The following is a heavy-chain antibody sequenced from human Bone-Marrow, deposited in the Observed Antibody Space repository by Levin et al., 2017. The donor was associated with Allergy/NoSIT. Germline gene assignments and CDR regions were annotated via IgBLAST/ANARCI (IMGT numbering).Heavy chain of an antibody. CDR3: ARRRGVIPSSYYFFDF. D-gene: IGHD3-10*01. Sequence: ASVKVSCKASGYTFTGYYLHWVRQAPGQGLEWMGWISPNSGGTNYAQKFQGRVTITRDTSITTAHMELSSLRSDDTAIYYCARRRGVIPSSYYFFDFWGQGTLVTVSS. CDR2: ISPNSGGT. J-gene: IGHJ4*02. V-gene: IGHV1-2*02. CDR1: GYTFTGYY.